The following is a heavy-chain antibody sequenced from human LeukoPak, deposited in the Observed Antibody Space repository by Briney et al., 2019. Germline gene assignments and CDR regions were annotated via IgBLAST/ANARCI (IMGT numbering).Heavy chain of an antibody. CDR2: IIPIFGTA. J-gene: IGHJ4*02. CDR3: ARDTRGYFDY. D-gene: IGHD3-3*01. V-gene: IGHV1-69*05. Sequence: SVKVSCKASGGTFSSYAISWVRQAPVQGLEWRGGIIPIFGTANYAQKFQGRVTITTDESTSTAYMELSSLRSEDAAVYYCARDTRGYFDYWGQGTLVTVSS. CDR1: GGTFSSYA.